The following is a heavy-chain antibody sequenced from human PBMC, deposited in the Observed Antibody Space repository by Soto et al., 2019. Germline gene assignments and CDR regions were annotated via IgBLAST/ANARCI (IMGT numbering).Heavy chain of an antibody. V-gene: IGHV4-61*01. Sequence: PSETLSLTCTVSGGSVSSGNYYWSWIRQPPGKGLEWIGYFYYTGSINYNPSLKSRVTISIDASKNQFSLRLTSVTAADMAVYYCARVPLKWSDADWYCDLWGRGTLVTVSS. CDR3: ARVPLKWSDADWYCDL. J-gene: IGHJ2*01. CDR1: GGSVSSGNYY. D-gene: IGHD1-26*01. CDR2: FYYTGSI.